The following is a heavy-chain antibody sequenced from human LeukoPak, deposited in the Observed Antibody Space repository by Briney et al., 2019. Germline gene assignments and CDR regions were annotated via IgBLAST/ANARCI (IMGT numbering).Heavy chain of an antibody. V-gene: IGHV1-2*04. D-gene: IGHD3-3*01. Sequence: ASVKVSCKASGYTFTGYYMHWVRQAPGQGLEWMGWINPNSGGTNYAQKFQGWVTMSRDTSTSTVYMELSSLRSEDTAVYYCARQDYDFWSRTEGAFDIWGQGTMVTVSS. CDR1: GYTFTGYY. CDR2: INPNSGGT. J-gene: IGHJ3*02. CDR3: ARQDYDFWSRTEGAFDI.